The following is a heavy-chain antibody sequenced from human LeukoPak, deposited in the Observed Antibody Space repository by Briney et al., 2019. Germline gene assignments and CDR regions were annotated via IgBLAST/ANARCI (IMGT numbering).Heavy chain of an antibody. CDR3: ARGGSSSLVWFDP. CDR1: GGSINSYF. D-gene: IGHD6-13*01. CDR2: IYYTGST. Sequence: SETLSLTCIVSGGSINSYFWTWIRQPPGKGLQWIGYIYYTGSTNYNPSLKSRVTISLDTSKNQFSLNLRSVTAADTAVYYCARGGSSSLVWFDPWGPGTLRTVSS. J-gene: IGHJ5*02. V-gene: IGHV4-59*01.